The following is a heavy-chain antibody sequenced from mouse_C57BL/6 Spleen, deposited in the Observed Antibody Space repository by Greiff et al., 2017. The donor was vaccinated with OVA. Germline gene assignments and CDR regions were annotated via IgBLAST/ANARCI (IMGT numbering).Heavy chain of an antibody. J-gene: IGHJ2*01. CDR1: GYTFTSYG. V-gene: IGHV1-81*01. Sequence: QVQLQQSGAELARPGASVKLSCKASGYTFTSYGISWVKQRTGQGLEWIGEIYPRSGNTYYNEKFKGKATLTAEKSSSTAYMELRSLTSEDSAVYFCARKGYFDYWGQGTTLTVSS. CDR2: IYPRSGNT. CDR3: ARKGYFDY.